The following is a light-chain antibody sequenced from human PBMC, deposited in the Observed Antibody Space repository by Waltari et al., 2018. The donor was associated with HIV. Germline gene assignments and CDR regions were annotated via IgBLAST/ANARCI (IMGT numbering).Light chain of an antibody. V-gene: IGKV1-5*03. CDR2: QAS. CDR1: QTVNTY. CDR3: QQYNSYFRT. J-gene: IGKJ1*01. Sequence: DIQMTQSPSTLSASIGDVTTITCRASQTVNTYLAWYQQKSGKAPKLLIYQASTLNTAVPSRFAASASGTDFTLTISGLQPDDFATYYCQQYNSYFRTFGQGTRV.